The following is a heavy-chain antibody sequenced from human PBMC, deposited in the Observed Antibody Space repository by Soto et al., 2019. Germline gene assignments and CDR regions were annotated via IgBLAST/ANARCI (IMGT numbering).Heavy chain of an antibody. V-gene: IGHV1-18*01. D-gene: IGHD2-15*01. J-gene: IGHJ3*02. CDR1: GYTFTSYG. CDR2: ISAYNGNT. CDR3: ARDIIDIVVVVAATRPLAFDI. Sequence: ASVKVSCKASGYTFTSYGISWVRQAPGQGLEWMGWISAYNGNTNYAQKLQGRVTMTTDTSTSTAYMELRSLRSDDTAVYYCARDIIDIVVVVAATRPLAFDIWXQGTMVTVSS.